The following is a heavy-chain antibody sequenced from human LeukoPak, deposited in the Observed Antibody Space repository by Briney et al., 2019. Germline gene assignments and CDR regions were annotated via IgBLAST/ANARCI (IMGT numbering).Heavy chain of an antibody. CDR2: INHSGST. D-gene: IGHD3-3*01. V-gene: IGHV4-39*07. J-gene: IGHJ6*03. CDR1: GGSISSSSYY. CDR3: ARPRITISDSYMDV. Sequence: SETLSLTCTVSGGSISSSSYYWGWIRQPPGKGLEWIGEINHSGSTNYNPSLKSRVTISVDTSKNQFSLKLSSVTAADTAVYYCARPRITISDSYMDVWGKGTTVTVSS.